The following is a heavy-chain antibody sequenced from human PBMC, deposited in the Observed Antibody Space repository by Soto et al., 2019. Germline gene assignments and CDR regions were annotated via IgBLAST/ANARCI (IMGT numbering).Heavy chain of an antibody. CDR3: VISVVYPGAFDI. D-gene: IGHD2-2*02. CDR2: ISWNSGSI. CDR1: GFTCDDYA. V-gene: IGHV3-9*01. J-gene: IGHJ3*02. Sequence: EVQLVESGGGLVQPGRSLRLSCAPSGFTCDDYAMHWVRQSPGKGLERVSGISWNSGSIGSADSVKGRFTISRDNAKNSLYLKMHSLRAEDTALYYCVISVVYPGAFDIWGQGTMVTVSS.